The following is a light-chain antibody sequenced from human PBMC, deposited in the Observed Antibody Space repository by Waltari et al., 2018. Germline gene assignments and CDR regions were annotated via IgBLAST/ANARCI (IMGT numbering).Light chain of an antibody. CDR2: WAS. CDR1: QSVSYYSNNKNY. V-gene: IGKV4-1*01. J-gene: IGKJ1*01. Sequence: DIVMTQSPDSLTVSLGERATINCMSSQSVSYYSNNKNYLAWYRQKPGQPPKLLISWASTRESGVPDRFSGSGSGTDFTLTISSLQAEDVAVYYCQQYYSTPPTFGQGTKVEIK. CDR3: QQYYSTPPT.